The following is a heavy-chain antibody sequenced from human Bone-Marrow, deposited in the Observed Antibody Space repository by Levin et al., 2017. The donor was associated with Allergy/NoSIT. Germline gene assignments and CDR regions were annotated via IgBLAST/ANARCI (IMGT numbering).Heavy chain of an antibody. CDR2: ITARSDRI. CDR1: GFTFSSHG. V-gene: IGHV3-23*01. CDR3: AKDRDWGAFDY. J-gene: IGHJ4*02. D-gene: IGHD7-27*01. Sequence: GESLKISCAASGFTFSSHGMDWVRQAPGKGLEWVSGITARSDRIYYADSVKGRFTISRDNSKNTVYLQMNSLRAEDTAVYYCAKDRDWGAFDYWGQGTPVTVSS.